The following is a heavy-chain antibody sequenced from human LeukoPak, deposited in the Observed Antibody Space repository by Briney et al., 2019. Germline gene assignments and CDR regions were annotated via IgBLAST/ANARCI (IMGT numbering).Heavy chain of an antibody. CDR1: GFTFSSYA. CDR2: ISGSGGST. D-gene: IGHD3-22*01. CDR3: AKDVPKYYYDSSGYYGADGY. J-gene: IGHJ4*02. Sequence: PGGSLLLSCVASGFTFSSYAMSWVRPAPGKGLEWVSAISGSGGSTYYADSVKGRFTISRDNSKTTLYLQMNSLRAEDTAVYYCAKDVPKYYYDSSGYYGADGYWGQGTLVTVSS. V-gene: IGHV3-23*01.